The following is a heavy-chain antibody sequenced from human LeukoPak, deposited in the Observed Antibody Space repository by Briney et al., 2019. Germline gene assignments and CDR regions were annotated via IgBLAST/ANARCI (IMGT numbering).Heavy chain of an antibody. CDR2: IYNSGRT. CDR1: GGSIISSSHY. V-gene: IGHV4-39*01. D-gene: IGHD2-15*01. Sequence: SETLSLTCTVSGGSIISSSHYWGWIRQPPGKGLEWIGSIYNSGRTYYNPSLKSRVTIPVDTSKNQFSLKLSSVTAADTAVYYCARGQSPRIVVVVAATFFDYWGQGTLVTVSS. J-gene: IGHJ4*02. CDR3: ARGQSPRIVVVVAATFFDY.